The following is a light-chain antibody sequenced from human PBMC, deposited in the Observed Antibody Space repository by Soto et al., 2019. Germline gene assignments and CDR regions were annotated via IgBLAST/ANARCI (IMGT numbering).Light chain of an antibody. CDR2: GAS. Sequence: EIVLTQSPGTLSLSPGERATLSCRASQSVSSSYLAWYQQKPGQAPRLLIYGASTRATGIPVRFSGSGSGTEFTLTISSLQSEDFAVYYYHQYDDGPYTFGQGT. V-gene: IGKV3-15*01. CDR3: HQYDDGPYT. CDR1: QSVSSSY. J-gene: IGKJ2*01.